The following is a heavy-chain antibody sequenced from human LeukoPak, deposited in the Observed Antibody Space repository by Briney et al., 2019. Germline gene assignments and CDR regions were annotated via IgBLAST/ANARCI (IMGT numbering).Heavy chain of an antibody. V-gene: IGHV3-33*06. J-gene: IGHJ4*02. Sequence: GRSLRLSCAASGFTFSSYGMHWVRQAPGKGLERVAVIWYDGSHKYYADSVKGRFTISRDNSKNTLNLQMNSLRAEDTAVYYCAKSVDNWGQGTLVTVSS. CDR3: AKSVDN. CDR1: GFTFSSYG. CDR2: IWYDGSHK.